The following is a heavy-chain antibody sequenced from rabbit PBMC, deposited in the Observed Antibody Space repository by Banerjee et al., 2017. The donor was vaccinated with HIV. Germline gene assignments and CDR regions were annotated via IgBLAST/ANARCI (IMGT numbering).Heavy chain of an antibody. J-gene: IGHJ4*01. CDR2: IYPGSSGST. CDR3: ARDYAGAIGYSYRYFNL. CDR1: GFSFSNTYY. Sequence: QSLEESGGDLVKPGASLTLTCTASGFSFSNTYYMCWVRQAPGKGLEWIACIYPGSSGSTYYASWAKGRFTISKTSSTTVTLQMTSLTAADTATYFCARDYAGAIGYSYRYFNLWGPGTLVTVS. D-gene: IGHD4-2*01. V-gene: IGHV1S40*01.